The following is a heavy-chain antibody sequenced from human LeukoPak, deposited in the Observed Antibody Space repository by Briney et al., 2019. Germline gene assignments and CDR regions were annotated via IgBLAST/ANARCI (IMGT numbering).Heavy chain of an antibody. D-gene: IGHD3-10*01. J-gene: IGHJ3*02. V-gene: IGHV3-30*01. CDR3: ARTITMVRGVIMANDDAFDI. Sequence: PGGSQSLSCAASGFTFSSYAMHWVRQAPGKGLEWVAVISYDGSNKYYADSVKGRFTISRDNSKNTLYLQMNSLRAEDTGVYYCARTITMVRGVIMANDDAFDIWGQGTMVTVSS. CDR1: GFTFSSYA. CDR2: ISYDGSNK.